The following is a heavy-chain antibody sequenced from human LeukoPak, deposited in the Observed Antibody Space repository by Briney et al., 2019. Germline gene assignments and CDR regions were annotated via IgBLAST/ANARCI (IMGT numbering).Heavy chain of an antibody. CDR1: GFTFRSYT. CDR3: ARSLSTTVTTAFNI. CDR2: ISSSSSYI. Sequence: PGGSLRLPCAASGFTFRSYTMNWVRQAPGKGLEWVSSISSSSSYIYYADSVKGRFTISRDNANNSLYLQMDSLRAEDTAVYYCARSLSTTVTTAFNIWGQGTMVTVSS. D-gene: IGHD4-17*01. V-gene: IGHV3-21*01. J-gene: IGHJ3*02.